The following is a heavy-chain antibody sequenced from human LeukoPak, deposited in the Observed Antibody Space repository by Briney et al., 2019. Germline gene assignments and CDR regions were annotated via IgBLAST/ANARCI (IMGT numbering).Heavy chain of an antibody. CDR2: ISSSGSTI. J-gene: IGHJ6*03. CDR3: ARVYTVHYYYYMDV. D-gene: IGHD3-16*01. V-gene: IGHV3-11*04. Sequence: PGGSLRLSCAASGFTFSDYYMSWIRQAPGKGLEWVSYISSSGSTIYYADSVKGRFTISRDNDKNSLYLQMNSLRAEDTAVYYCARVYTVHYYYYMDVWGKGTTVTVSS. CDR1: GFTFSDYY.